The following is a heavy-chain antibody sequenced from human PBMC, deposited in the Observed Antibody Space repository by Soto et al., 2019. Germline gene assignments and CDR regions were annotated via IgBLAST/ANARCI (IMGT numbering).Heavy chain of an antibody. CDR2: ITSDGSGT. J-gene: IGHJ4*02. CDR3: GRNAIFVRGDPEEY. Sequence: EVQLVESGGGLIQPGGSLRLSCAASGFTFSCYGMHWVRQAPGKGLEWVSRITSDGSGTAYADSVKGRFSISRDNAKNTVYLQMDSLSVEDSAVYYCGRNAIFVRGDPEEYWGQGTPVTVSS. V-gene: IGHV3-74*03. CDR1: GFTFSCYG. D-gene: IGHD3-10*02.